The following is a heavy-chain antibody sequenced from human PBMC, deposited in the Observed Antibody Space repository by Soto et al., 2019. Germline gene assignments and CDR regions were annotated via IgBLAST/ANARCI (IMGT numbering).Heavy chain of an antibody. D-gene: IGHD6-6*01. CDR1: GFSLSTNGVG. Sequence: QITLKESGPTLVKPTQTLTLTCTFSGFSLSTNGVGVGWIRQPPGKALEWLSLIYWDDDKRYSPSLESRLTITKDTSKNQVVLTMTNMAPVDTATYHCAPRDLDYTSSSPFDYWRQGTLVTVSS. CDR2: IYWDDDK. CDR3: APRDLDYTSSSPFDY. J-gene: IGHJ4*02. V-gene: IGHV2-5*02.